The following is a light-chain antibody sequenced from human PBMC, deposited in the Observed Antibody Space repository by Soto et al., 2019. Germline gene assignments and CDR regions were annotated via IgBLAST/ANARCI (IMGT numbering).Light chain of an antibody. CDR2: GVS. CDR1: QSVNSNF. J-gene: IGKJ2*01. CDR3: QQYGNSPRT. V-gene: IGKV3-20*01. Sequence: EIVLTQSPGTLSMSPGERATLSCRASQSVNSNFFAWYQQKPGQAPRLLIYGVSTRATGIPDRFTGSGSGTDVALTISGLEPEDFAVYYCQQYGNSPRTFGQGTKVEIK.